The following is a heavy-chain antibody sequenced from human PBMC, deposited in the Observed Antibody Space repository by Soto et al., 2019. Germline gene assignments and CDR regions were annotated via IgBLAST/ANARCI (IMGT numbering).Heavy chain of an antibody. D-gene: IGHD2-2*01. Sequence: PSETPSLTCTVSGGSISSYDWSWIRQPPGKGLEWIGYIYYSGSTNYNPSLKSRVTISVDTSKNQFSLKLSSVTAADTAVYYCARSVVVPVESRFDYWGEGTLVTVSS. V-gene: IGHV4-59*01. CDR3: ARSVVVPVESRFDY. J-gene: IGHJ4*02. CDR1: GGSISSYD. CDR2: IYYSGST.